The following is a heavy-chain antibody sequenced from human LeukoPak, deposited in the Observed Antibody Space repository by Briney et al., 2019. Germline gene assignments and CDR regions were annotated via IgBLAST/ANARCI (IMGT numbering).Heavy chain of an antibody. CDR3: ARDSYYYGSGERTSYNHYYMDV. CDR2: ISSSGSHM. D-gene: IGHD3-10*01. V-gene: IGHV3-21*06. J-gene: IGHJ6*03. CDR1: GFTFSSYS. Sequence: TGGSLRLSCAASGFTFSSYSMNWVRQAPGKGLEWVSSISSSGSHMCYADSVKGRFTISRDNAKNSLYLQMNSLRAEDTAVYYCARDSYYYGSGERTSYNHYYMDVWGKGTTVIISS.